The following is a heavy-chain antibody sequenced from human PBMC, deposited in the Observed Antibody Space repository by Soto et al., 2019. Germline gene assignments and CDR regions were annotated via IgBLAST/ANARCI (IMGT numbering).Heavy chain of an antibody. CDR1: GVSFSGSY. CDR3: ARGRLVEAARPWGYYFEY. Sequence: SETLSLTCAFYGVSFSGSYWSCIRQSPGNGLEWIGEINHSGNTNYNPSLKSRVTISVDASKSQFSLNLTSVTAADTAVYYCARGRLVEAARPWGYYFEYWRQGTLVNVSS. V-gene: IGHV4-34*01. D-gene: IGHD6-6*01. CDR2: INHSGNT. J-gene: IGHJ4*02.